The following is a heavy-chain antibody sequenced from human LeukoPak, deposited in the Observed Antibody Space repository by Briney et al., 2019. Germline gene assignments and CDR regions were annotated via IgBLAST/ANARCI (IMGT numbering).Heavy chain of an antibody. Sequence: PSETLSVTCTVSGDSINTYYWSWIRQAQGKGLECLGYIYINGDTNSDPSLKSRGTLSLDTSKNQFSLRLTSVTAADTAVYYCARGARIFDFWGPGMLVTVSS. D-gene: IGHD2/OR15-2a*01. J-gene: IGHJ4*02. CDR1: GDSINTYY. V-gene: IGHV4-4*09. CDR3: ARGARIFDF. CDR2: IYINGDT.